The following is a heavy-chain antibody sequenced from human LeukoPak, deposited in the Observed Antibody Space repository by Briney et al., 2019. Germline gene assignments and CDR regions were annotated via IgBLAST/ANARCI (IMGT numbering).Heavy chain of an antibody. Sequence: PGGSLRLSCAASGFTFSSYWMHWVRQAPGKGLEWVSGIYWNGGSTGYADSVKGRFTISRDNAKNSLYLQMNSLRAEDTALYYCASLNRGYGDYGKSRICDYYYGMDVWGQGTTVTVSS. V-gene: IGHV3-20*04. D-gene: IGHD4-17*01. CDR1: GFTFSSYW. CDR3: ASLNRGYGDYGKSRICDYYYGMDV. CDR2: IYWNGGST. J-gene: IGHJ6*02.